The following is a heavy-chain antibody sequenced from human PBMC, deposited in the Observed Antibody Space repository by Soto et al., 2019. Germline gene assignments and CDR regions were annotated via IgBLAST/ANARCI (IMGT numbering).Heavy chain of an antibody. J-gene: IGHJ4*02. V-gene: IGHV3-23*01. CDR2: ISGSGGSP. D-gene: IGHD6-19*01. Sequence: LRLSCAASGFTFSNYAMNWVRQAPGKGLEWVSTISGSGGSPYYADSVKGRFTISRDNSKNTLYLQMNSLRAGDSAIYYCAKEGTSGFYYFDYWGQGTQVTVSS. CDR1: GFTFSNYA. CDR3: AKEGTSGFYYFDY.